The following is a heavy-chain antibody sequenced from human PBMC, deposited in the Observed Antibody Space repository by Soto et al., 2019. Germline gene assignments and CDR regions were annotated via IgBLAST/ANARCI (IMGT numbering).Heavy chain of an antibody. V-gene: IGHV1-2*02. Sequence: GASVKVSCKASGYTFTDYYMHWVRQAPGQGLEWMGWVNPKSGGTNYAQKFQGRVTMTRDTSISTAYMELSRLRSDDTAMYYCASGPPRNWVDPWGQGILVTVSP. J-gene: IGHJ5*02. CDR1: GYTFTDYY. CDR3: ASGPPRNWVDP. CDR2: VNPKSGGT.